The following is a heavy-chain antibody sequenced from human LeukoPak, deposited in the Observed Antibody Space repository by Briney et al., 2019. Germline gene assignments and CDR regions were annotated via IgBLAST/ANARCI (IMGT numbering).Heavy chain of an antibody. D-gene: IGHD3-22*01. Sequence: SVKVSCKASGGTFSSYAISWVRQAPGQGLEWMGRIIPIYGIANYAQKFQGRVTITADKSTSTAYMELSSLRSEDTAVYYCASLGLAYYDSSGYLNWFDPWGQGTLVTVSS. CDR1: GGTFSSYA. CDR2: IIPIYGIA. V-gene: IGHV1-69*04. J-gene: IGHJ5*02. CDR3: ASLGLAYYDSSGYLNWFDP.